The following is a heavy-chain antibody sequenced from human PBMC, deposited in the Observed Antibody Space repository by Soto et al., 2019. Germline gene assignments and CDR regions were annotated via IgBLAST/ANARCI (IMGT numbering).Heavy chain of an antibody. CDR2: ISGGGVTT. CDR3: AKDRDDIGMVDAFEI. Sequence: EMQLLESGGELVQPGGSLRLSCAASGFTFSSYAMTWVRQAPGKGLEYVSAISGGGVTTYYADSMKGRFTISRDNSKNPLYLQRNSLRAEDTAVYYCAKDRDDIGMVDAFEIWGQGTMVTVSS. J-gene: IGHJ3*02. V-gene: IGHV3-23*01. CDR1: GFTFSSYA. D-gene: IGHD2-15*01.